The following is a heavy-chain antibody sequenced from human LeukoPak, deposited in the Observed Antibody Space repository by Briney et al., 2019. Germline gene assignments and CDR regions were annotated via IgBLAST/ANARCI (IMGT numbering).Heavy chain of an antibody. CDR3: ARGLLYVNY. CDR2: IYYSGST. J-gene: IGHJ4*02. Sequence: PSETLSLTCTVSGGSISSYYWSWIRQPPGKGLEWIGYIYYSGSTNYNPSLKSRVTISVDTSKNQFSLKLSSVTAADTAVYYCARGLLYVNYWGQGTLVTVSS. V-gene: IGHV4-59*12. D-gene: IGHD5/OR15-5a*01. CDR1: GGSISSYY.